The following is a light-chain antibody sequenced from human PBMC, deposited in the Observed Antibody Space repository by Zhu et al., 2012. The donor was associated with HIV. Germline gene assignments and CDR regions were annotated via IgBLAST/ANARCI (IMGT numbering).Light chain of an antibody. CDR3: QQYETYPLT. CDR1: QNIGRN. Sequence: DIQMTQSPSTLSASVGDRVTITCRATQNIGRNLAWYQQKAGKAPKALIYKVSNLESGVPSRFSGSGSGAEFTLTISSLQPDDLATYYCQQYETYPLTFGQGTRLGI. J-gene: IGKJ5*01. CDR2: KVS. V-gene: IGKV1-5*03.